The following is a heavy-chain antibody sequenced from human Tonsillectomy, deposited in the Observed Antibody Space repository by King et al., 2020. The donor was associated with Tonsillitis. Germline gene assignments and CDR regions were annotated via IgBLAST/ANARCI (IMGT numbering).Heavy chain of an antibody. Sequence: QLVQSGGGVVQPGRSLRLSCAASGFTFSSYGMQWVRQAPGKGLEWVAVISYDGSNKYYADSVKGRFSISRDKSKNTLYLQMNSLRAEDTAVYCCAKLNGYSYGDYMDVWGKGTTVTVSS. J-gene: IGHJ6*03. CDR3: AKLNGYSYGDYMDV. D-gene: IGHD5-18*01. CDR1: GFTFSSYG. V-gene: IGHV3-30*18. CDR2: ISYDGSNK.